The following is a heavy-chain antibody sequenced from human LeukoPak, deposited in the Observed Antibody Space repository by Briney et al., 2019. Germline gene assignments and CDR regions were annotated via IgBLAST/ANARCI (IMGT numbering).Heavy chain of an antibody. Sequence: ASVKVSCKASGHTFIGYDINWVRQATGQGLEWMGWMSPNSGNTGYAQKFQGRITMTKSTSISTAYMELSDLESEDTAVYYCARTPPDYGIDYWGQGTLVTVSS. D-gene: IGHD4-17*01. J-gene: IGHJ4*02. CDR3: ARTPPDYGIDY. CDR2: MSPNSGNT. CDR1: GHTFIGYD. V-gene: IGHV1-8*01.